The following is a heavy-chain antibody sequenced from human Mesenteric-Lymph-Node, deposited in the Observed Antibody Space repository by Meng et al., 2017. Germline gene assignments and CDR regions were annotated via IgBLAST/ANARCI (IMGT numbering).Heavy chain of an antibody. CDR3: ARALWFGELLAFDI. V-gene: IGHV1-2*06. Sequence: ASVKVSCKASGYTFTGYYMHWVRQAPGQGLEWMGRINPNSGGTNYAQKFQGRVTMTRDTSISTAYMELSRLRSDDTAVYYCARALWFGELLAFDIWGQGTMVTVSS. J-gene: IGHJ3*02. CDR1: GYTFTGYY. CDR2: INPNSGGT. D-gene: IGHD3-10*01.